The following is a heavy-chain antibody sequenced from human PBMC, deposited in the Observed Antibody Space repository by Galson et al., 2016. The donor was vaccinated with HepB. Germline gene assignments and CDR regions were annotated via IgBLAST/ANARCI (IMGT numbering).Heavy chain of an antibody. J-gene: IGHJ4*02. CDR2: INHDSSAM. CDR1: GFTFSAYP. Sequence: LRLSCAASGFTFSAYPMNWVRQAPGKGLEWVSHINHDSSAMNYALSMKDRFTISRDNAKNSLFLQMDSLSDEDTAVYYCARDINWGLDYWGQGILVTVSS. CDR3: ARDINWGLDY. D-gene: IGHD7-27*01. V-gene: IGHV3-48*02.